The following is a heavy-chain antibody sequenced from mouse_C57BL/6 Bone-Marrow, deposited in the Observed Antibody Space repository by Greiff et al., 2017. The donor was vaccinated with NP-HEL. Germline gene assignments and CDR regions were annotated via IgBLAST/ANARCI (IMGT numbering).Heavy chain of an antibody. CDR1: GFSLSTFGMG. D-gene: IGHD2-4*01. J-gene: IGHJ1*03. CDR3: ARHDYDVWYFDV. V-gene: IGHV8-8*01. CDR2: LWWDADK. Sequence: QVQLKESGPGILQPSQTLSLTCSFSGFSLSTFGMGVGWIRQPSGKGLEWLVHLWWDADKYYNPSLKSPPTISKDTSKNQVFLKIANVDTAVTATYYCARHDYDVWYFDVWGTGTAVTVSA.